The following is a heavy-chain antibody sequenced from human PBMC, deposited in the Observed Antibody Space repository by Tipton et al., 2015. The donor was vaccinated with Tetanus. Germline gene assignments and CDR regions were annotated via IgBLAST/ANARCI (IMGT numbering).Heavy chain of an antibody. J-gene: IGHJ4*02. CDR3: ARTATVTTSSLDS. D-gene: IGHD4-17*01. V-gene: IGHV4-34*01. CDR1: SGSFSGYY. CDR2: INHSGST. Sequence: TLSLTCAVYSGSFSGYYWTWIRQPPGKGLEWIGEINHSGSTNYNPSLKSRVTISVDTSKNQLSLRFSSLTAADTAVYYCARTATVTTSSLDSWGQGTPVTVSS.